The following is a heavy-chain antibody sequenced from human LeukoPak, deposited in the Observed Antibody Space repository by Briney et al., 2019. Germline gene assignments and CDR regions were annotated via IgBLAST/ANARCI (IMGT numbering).Heavy chain of an antibody. CDR2: SSGSGGGT. Sequence: PGGSLRLSCAGSGITLSNYGMSWVRQAPGKGLEWVAGSSGSGGGTNYADSVKGRFTISRDNARNTLYLQMNSLRVEDTAAYFCAKRGVVIRVILVGFHKEAYYFDSWGQGALVTVSS. CDR3: AKRGVVIRVILVGFHKEAYYFDS. CDR1: GITLSNYG. D-gene: IGHD3-22*01. J-gene: IGHJ4*02. V-gene: IGHV3-23*01.